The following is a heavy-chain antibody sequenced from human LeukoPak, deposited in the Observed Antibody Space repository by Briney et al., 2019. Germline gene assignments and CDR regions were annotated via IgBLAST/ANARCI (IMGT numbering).Heavy chain of an antibody. CDR3: TRNGHDGDLRGVLY. Sequence: KTGGSLRLSCTASGFTFGDYAMSWFRQAPGKGLEWVGFIRSKAYGGTTEYAASVKGRFTISRDDSKSIAYLQMNSLKTEDTAVYYCTRNGHDGDLRGVLYWGQGTLVTVSS. J-gene: IGHJ4*02. CDR1: GFTFGDYA. CDR2: IRSKAYGGTT. V-gene: IGHV3-49*05. D-gene: IGHD2-21*01.